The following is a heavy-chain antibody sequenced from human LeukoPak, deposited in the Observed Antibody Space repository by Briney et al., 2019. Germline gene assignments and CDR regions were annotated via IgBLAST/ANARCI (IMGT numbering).Heavy chain of an antibody. CDR2: ISGSGGTT. CDR1: GFTFNSYA. CDR3: AKAPFGAATFDS. Sequence: GGSLRLSCAASGFTFNSYAMSWVRQAPGKGLGWVSAISGSGGTTYYADSVKGRFTISRDNSKNTLYLQMNSLRAEDTAVYYCAKAPFGAATFDSWGQGTLVTVSS. V-gene: IGHV3-23*01. D-gene: IGHD2-15*01. J-gene: IGHJ4*02.